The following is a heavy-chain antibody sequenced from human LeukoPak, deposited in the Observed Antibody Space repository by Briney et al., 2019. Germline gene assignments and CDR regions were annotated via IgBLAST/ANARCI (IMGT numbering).Heavy chain of an antibody. J-gene: IGHJ4*02. CDR1: GFTFSNYG. CDR2: ISYDGNNK. D-gene: IGHD3-22*01. V-gene: IGHV3-30*03. Sequence: GGSLRLSCAASGFTFSNYGMHWVRQASGKGLEWVAVISYDGNNKYYADSVKGRFTISRDNSKNTLYLQMNSLRAEDTAVYYCARDRTLGYYYDSSGYLDYWGQGTLVTVSS. CDR3: ARDRTLGYYYDSSGYLDY.